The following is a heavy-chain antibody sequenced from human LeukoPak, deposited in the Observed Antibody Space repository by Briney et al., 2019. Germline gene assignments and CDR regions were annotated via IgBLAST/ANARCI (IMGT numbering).Heavy chain of an antibody. V-gene: IGHV4-59*01. J-gene: IGHJ6*03. Sequence: PSETLSLTCAVYGGSFSSYYWSWIRQPPGKGLEWIGYIYYSGSTNYNPSLRSRVTISLDTSKNQFSLKLRSVTAADTAVYYCARGLTSGYYGSYYMDVWGRGTTLTVSS. CDR1: GGSFSSYY. CDR3: ARGLTSGYYGSYYMDV. D-gene: IGHD3-22*01. CDR2: IYYSGST.